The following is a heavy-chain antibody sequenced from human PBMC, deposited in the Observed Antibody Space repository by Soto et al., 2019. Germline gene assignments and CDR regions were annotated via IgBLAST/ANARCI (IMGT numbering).Heavy chain of an antibody. Sequence: QVQLVQSGAEVKKPGASVKVSCKASGYTFTSYYMHWVRQAPGQGLEWMGIINPSGGSTSYAQKFQGRVTMTRDTSTSTGYMELSSLRSEDTAVYYCARPYFGGDCYNMYAFDIWGQGTRVTVSS. CDR1: GYTFTSYY. J-gene: IGHJ3*02. CDR2: INPSGGST. CDR3: ARPYFGGDCYNMYAFDI. V-gene: IGHV1-46*01. D-gene: IGHD2-21*02.